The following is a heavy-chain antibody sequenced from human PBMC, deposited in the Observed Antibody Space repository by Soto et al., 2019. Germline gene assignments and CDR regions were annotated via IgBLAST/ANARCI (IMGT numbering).Heavy chain of an antibody. CDR3: ARETLRLKDHNPHFYGLDD. Sequence: SVKVSCKVSGDTLTAFGFSWVRQAPGRGLEWMGVIIPIFSSTTYAQNFQERVTITADESTRTVYMELRSLRSDDTATYFCARETLRLKDHNPHFYGLDDWGQGTTVTASS. CDR2: IIPIFSST. V-gene: IGHV1-69*13. J-gene: IGHJ6*02. D-gene: IGHD3-16*01. CDR1: GDTLTAFG.